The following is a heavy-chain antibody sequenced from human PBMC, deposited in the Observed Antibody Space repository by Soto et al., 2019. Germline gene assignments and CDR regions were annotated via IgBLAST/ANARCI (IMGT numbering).Heavy chain of an antibody. D-gene: IGHD6-6*01. CDR2: ISGSGGST. CDR1: GFTFSSYA. V-gene: IGHV3-23*01. Sequence: EVQLLESGGGLVQPGGSLRLSCAASGFTFSSYAMSWVRQAPGKGLEWVSAISGSGGSTYYADSVKGRFTISRDNSKNTLYLQMNSLRAEDTAVYYCAKGILAYSSSYYYYYYMDVWGKGTTVTVSS. J-gene: IGHJ6*03. CDR3: AKGILAYSSSYYYYYYMDV.